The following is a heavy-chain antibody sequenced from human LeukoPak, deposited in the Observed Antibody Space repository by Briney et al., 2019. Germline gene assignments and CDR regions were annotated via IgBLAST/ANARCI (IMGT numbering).Heavy chain of an antibody. CDR3: ARSSGSYPGVGRDDAFDI. V-gene: IGHV3-13*01. D-gene: IGHD1-26*01. CDR2: IGIAGDT. CDR1: GCTFSNYD. Sequence: PGGSLRLSCAASGCTFSNYDMHWVRQATGKGLEWVSTIGIAGDTYYPGSVKGRFTISRENAKNSLYLQMNSLRAGDTAVYYCARSSGSYPGVGRDDAFDIWGQGTMVTVSS. J-gene: IGHJ3*02.